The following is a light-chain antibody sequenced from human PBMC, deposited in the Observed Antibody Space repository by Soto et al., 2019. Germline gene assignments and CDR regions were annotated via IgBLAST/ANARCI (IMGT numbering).Light chain of an antibody. CDR3: QQYANWLQLS. CDR2: GAS. Sequence: SNSPADLSASSLVSATVSFRFSQSVGGDVAWYQQKPGQAPRILIYGASSRAPGIPDRFSASGSGTEFTLTISSLQSEDSAVYYCQQYANWLQLSF. CDR1: QSVGGD. V-gene: IGKV3-15*01. J-gene: IGKJ2*03.